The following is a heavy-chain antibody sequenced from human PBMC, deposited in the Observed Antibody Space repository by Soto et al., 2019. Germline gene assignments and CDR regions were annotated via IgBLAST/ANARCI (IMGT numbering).Heavy chain of an antibody. CDR2: ISSSSSTI. CDR1: GFTFSNSG. Sequence: EVQLVESGGGLAQPGGSLRLSCAASGFTFSNSGMNWVRQAPGKGLEWVSYISSSSSTIRYADSVKGRFTISRDNAKNSLFLQMNSLRDEDTAVYYCARDRGGAGATDYWGQGTLVTVSS. J-gene: IGHJ4*02. CDR3: ARDRGGAGATDY. V-gene: IGHV3-48*02. D-gene: IGHD1-26*01.